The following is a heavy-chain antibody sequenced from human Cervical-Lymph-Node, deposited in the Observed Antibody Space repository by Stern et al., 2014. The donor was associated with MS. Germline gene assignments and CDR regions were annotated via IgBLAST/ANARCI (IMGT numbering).Heavy chain of an antibody. J-gene: IGHJ4*02. V-gene: IGHV5-51*01. CDR2: IYPGDSDT. CDR3: ARDYGDYAFDY. Sequence: EVQLVQSGAEVKKPGESLKISWKGSGYRFTANWIAWERQMPGKGLAWMGIIYPGDSDTRSSPSFQGQVTISADKSISTAYLQWSSLKASDTAMYYCARDYGDYAFDYWGQGTLVTVSS. CDR1: GYRFTANW. D-gene: IGHD4-17*01.